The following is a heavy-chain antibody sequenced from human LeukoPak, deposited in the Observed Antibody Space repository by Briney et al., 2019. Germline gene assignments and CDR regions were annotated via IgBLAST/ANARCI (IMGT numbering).Heavy chain of an antibody. Sequence: SETVSLTCAVYGGSFSGYYWSWIRQPPGKGLEWIGSIYHSGSTYYNPSLKSRVTISVDTSKNQFSLKLSSVTAADTAVYYCARVQNYYYNYMDVWGKGTTVTVSS. CDR2: IYHSGST. J-gene: IGHJ6*03. V-gene: IGHV4-34*01. CDR3: ARVQNYYYNYMDV. CDR1: GGSFSGYY.